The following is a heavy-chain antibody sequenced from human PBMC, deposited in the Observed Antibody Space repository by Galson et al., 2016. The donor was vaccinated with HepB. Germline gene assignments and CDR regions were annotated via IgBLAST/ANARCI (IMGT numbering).Heavy chain of an antibody. D-gene: IGHD3-22*01. CDR2: IYYSGST. J-gene: IGHJ3*02. CDR1: GGSINSYY. V-gene: IGHV4-59*01. CDR3: ARDYDTSGYYPFHAFDI. Sequence: SETLSLTCTVSGGSINSYYWSWIRQPPGKGLEWIGYIYYSGSTNYNPSLKSRVTISVDTSKKQFSLKLSSVTAADTAVYYCARDYDTSGYYPFHAFDIWGQGTMVTVSS.